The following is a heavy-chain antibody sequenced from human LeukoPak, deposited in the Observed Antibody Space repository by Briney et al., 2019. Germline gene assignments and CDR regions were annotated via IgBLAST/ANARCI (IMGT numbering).Heavy chain of an antibody. CDR2: IYYSGST. D-gene: IGHD6-13*01. CDR3: ARQVAAEDYFDY. CDR1: GGSISSSSYY. J-gene: IGHJ4*02. V-gene: IGHV4-39*01. Sequence: SETLSLTCTVSGGSISSSSYYWGWIRQPPGKGLEWIGSIYYSGSTYYNPSLKSRVTISVDTSKNQFSLKLSSVTAADTAVYYCARQVAAEDYFDYWGQGTLVTVSS.